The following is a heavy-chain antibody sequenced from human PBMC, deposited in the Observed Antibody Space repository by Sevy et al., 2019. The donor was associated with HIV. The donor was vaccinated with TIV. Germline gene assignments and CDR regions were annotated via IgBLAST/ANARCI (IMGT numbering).Heavy chain of an antibody. D-gene: IGHD3-16*01. V-gene: IGHV3-33*06. J-gene: IGHJ4*02. CDR2: IWFDGSNK. Sequence: GGSLRLSCAASGFTFSNYGMHWVRQAPGRGLEWVAVIWFDGSNKLYADSVKGRFTNSRDNSKNTVELQLNSLRAEDTAVDYCAKGMLITQYYFDYWGQGTLVTVSS. CDR3: AKGMLITQYYFDY. CDR1: GFTFSNYG.